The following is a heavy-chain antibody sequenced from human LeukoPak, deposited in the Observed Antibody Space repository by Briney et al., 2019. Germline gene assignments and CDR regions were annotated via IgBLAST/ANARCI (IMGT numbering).Heavy chain of an antibody. CDR3: ARYGSGSSYLDY. Sequence: GGSLRLSCAASGFTFSDYYMSWIRQAPGKGLEWVSYISSSSSYTNYADFVKGRFTISRDNAKNSLYLQMNSLRAEDTAVYYCARYGSGSSYLDYWGQGTLVTVSS. CDR1: GFTFSDYY. V-gene: IGHV3-11*03. D-gene: IGHD3-10*01. CDR2: ISSSSSYT. J-gene: IGHJ4*02.